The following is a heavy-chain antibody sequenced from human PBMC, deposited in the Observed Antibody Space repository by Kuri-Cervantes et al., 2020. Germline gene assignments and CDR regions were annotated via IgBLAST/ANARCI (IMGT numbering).Heavy chain of an antibody. CDR3: AKNPLAAGGWFDP. D-gene: IGHD6-13*01. J-gene: IGHJ5*02. CDR1: GFTFTGYG. V-gene: IGHV3-9*01. CDR2: ISWNSGSI. Sequence: GGSLRLSCAASGFTFTGYGMSWVRQAPGKGLEWVSGISWNSGSIGYADSVKGRFTISRDNAKNSLYLQMNSLRAEDTALYYCAKNPLAAGGWFDPWGQGTLVTVSS.